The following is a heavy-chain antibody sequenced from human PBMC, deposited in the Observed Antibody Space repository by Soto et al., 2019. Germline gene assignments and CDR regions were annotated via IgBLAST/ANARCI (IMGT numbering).Heavy chain of an antibody. J-gene: IGHJ6*02. D-gene: IGHD5-18*01. CDR1: GFTFSSYG. CDR3: AKDREVDTARFFYYYYYGMDV. Sequence: QVQLVESGGGVVQPGRSLRLSCAASGFTFSSYGMHWVRQAPGKGLEWVAVISYDGSNKYYADSVKGRFTISRDNSKNTLYLQMNGLRAEDTAVYYCAKDREVDTARFFYYYYYGMDVWGQGTTVTVSS. V-gene: IGHV3-30*18. CDR2: ISYDGSNK.